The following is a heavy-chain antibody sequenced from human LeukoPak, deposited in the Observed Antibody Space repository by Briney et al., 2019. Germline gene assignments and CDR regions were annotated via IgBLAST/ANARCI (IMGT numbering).Heavy chain of an antibody. D-gene: IGHD1-26*01. CDR3: AKSSGMGTTTDQFQDY. CDR2: INPNSGGT. CDR1: GYTFTGYY. V-gene: IGHV1-2*06. Sequence: ASVKVSCKASGYTFTGYYMHWVRQAPGQGLEWMGRINPNSGGTNYAQKFQGRVTMTRDTSISTAYMELSRLRSDDTAVYYCAKSSGMGTTTDQFQDYWGQGTLVTVSS. J-gene: IGHJ4*02.